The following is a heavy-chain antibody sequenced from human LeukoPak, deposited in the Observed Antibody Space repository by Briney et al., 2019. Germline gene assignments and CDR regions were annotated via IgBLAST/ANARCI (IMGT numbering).Heavy chain of an antibody. J-gene: IGHJ4*02. CDR1: GLSFTNTW. CDR3: AKDLYDRSGYYYTIMDY. CDR2: ISYDGRNK. V-gene: IGHV3-30*18. Sequence: GGSLRLSCEASGLSFTNTWLTWVRRAPGKGLEWVAVISYDGRNKYYADSVKGRFIISRDNSKNTVFLQMNSLRPEDTAVYYCAKDLYDRSGYYYTIMDYWGQGTLVTVTS. D-gene: IGHD3-22*01.